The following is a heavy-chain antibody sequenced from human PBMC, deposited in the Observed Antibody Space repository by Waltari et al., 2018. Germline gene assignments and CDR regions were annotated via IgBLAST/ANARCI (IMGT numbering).Heavy chain of an antibody. J-gene: IGHJ5*02. CDR1: GGSFSGYF. D-gene: IGHD2-21*01. CDR3: ARAIPVVVIAWWFDP. Sequence: QVQLQQWGAGRLKPSETLSLTCAVYGGSFSGYFWRWLRQPAGQGLDWIGEINHSGSTNYNPSLKSRVTISVDTSKNQFSLKLSSVTAADTAVYYCARAIPVVVIAWWFDPWGQGTLVTVSS. V-gene: IGHV4-34*01. CDR2: INHSGST.